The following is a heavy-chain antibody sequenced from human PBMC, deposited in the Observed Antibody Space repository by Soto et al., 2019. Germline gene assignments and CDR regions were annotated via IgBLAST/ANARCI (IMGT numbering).Heavy chain of an antibody. CDR1: GGSFNGYY. V-gene: IGHV4-34*01. J-gene: IGHJ6*02. CDR3: ARGGRRLYYYYYGMDV. CDR2: INHSGST. Sequence: PSETLSLTCAVYGGSFNGYYWSWIRQPPGKGLEWIGEINHSGSTNYNPSLKSRVTISVDTSKNQFSLKMSSVTAADTAVYYCARGGRRLYYYYYGMDVWGQGTTVTVSS.